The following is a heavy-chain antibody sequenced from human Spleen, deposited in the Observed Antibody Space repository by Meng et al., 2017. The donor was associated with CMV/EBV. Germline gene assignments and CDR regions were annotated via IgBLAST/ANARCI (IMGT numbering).Heavy chain of an antibody. D-gene: IGHD6-6*01. J-gene: IGHJ4*02. Sequence: YGWSFSGYYWGWNRQPPGQGLEWIGEINHSGSTNYNPSLKSRVTISVDTSKNQFSLKLSSVTAADTAVYYCARGEVGSSSLYYFDYWGQGTLVTVSS. CDR3: ARGEVGSSSLYYFDY. CDR1: GWSFSGYY. CDR2: INHSGST. V-gene: IGHV4-34*01.